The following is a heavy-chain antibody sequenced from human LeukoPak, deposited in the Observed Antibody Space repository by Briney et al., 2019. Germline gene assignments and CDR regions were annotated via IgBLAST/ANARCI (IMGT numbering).Heavy chain of an antibody. V-gene: IGHV1-69*05. J-gene: IGHJ6*03. CDR2: IIPIFGTA. CDR1: GGTFSSYA. Sequence: SVKVSCKASGGTFSSYAISWVRQAPGQGLEWMGGIIPIFGTANYAQEFQGRVTITTDESTSTAYMELSSLRSEDTAVYYCATAVDTAMVTAYYYYMDVWGKGTTVTVSS. CDR3: ATAVDTAMVTAYYYYMDV. D-gene: IGHD5-18*01.